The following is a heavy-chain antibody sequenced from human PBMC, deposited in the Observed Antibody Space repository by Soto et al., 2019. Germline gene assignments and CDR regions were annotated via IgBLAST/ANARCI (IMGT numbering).Heavy chain of an antibody. CDR1: GGSISSSSYY. D-gene: IGHD4-17*01. V-gene: IGHV4-39*01. CDR2: IYYSGST. J-gene: IGHJ4*02. Sequence: ASETLSLTCTVSGGSISSSSYYWGWIRQPPGKGLEWIGSIYYSGSTYYNPSLKSRVTISVDTSKNQFSLKLSSVTAADTAVYYCARQFWAVTTGGYYFDYWGQGTPVTVSS. CDR3: ARQFWAVTTGGYYFDY.